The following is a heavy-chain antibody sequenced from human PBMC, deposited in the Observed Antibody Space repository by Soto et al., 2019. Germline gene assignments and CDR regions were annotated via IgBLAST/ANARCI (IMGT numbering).Heavy chain of an antibody. Sequence: ALVKVSCKASGFTFTSSAVQWVRQARGQRLEWIGWIVVGSGNTNYAQKFQERVTITRDMSTSTAYMELSSLRSEDTAVYYCAADPTYYYDSSGYYYVGNWFDPWGQGTLVTVSS. V-gene: IGHV1-58*01. D-gene: IGHD3-22*01. CDR1: GFTFTSSA. J-gene: IGHJ5*02. CDR3: AADPTYYYDSSGYYYVGNWFDP. CDR2: IVVGSGNT.